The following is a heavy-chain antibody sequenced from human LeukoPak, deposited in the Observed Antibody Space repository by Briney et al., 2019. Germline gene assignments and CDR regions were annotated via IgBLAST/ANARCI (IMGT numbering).Heavy chain of an antibody. J-gene: IGHJ4*02. CDR3: ARLNENYDFWSGYYISPSYYFDY. Sequence: PSETLSLTCTVSGGSISSGGYSWSWIRQHPGKGLEWIGYIYYSGSTYYNPSLKSRVTISVDTSKNQFSLKLSSVTAADTAVYYCARLNENYDFWSGYYISPSYYFDYWGQGTLVTVSS. D-gene: IGHD3-3*01. V-gene: IGHV4-31*03. CDR1: GGSISSGGYS. CDR2: IYYSGST.